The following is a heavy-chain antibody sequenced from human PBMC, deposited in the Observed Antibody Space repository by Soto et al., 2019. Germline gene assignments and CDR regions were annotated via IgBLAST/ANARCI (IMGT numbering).Heavy chain of an antibody. J-gene: IGHJ4*02. CDR3: ARPRDGRQLHTFDY. V-gene: IGHV5-51*01. CDR2: IYPGDSDT. D-gene: IGHD2-21*01. CDR1: GYSFTSYW. Sequence: PXDSLTISCKGSGYSFTSYWIGLVRQMPGKGLEWMGIIYPGDSDTRYSPSFQGQVTISADKSISTAYLQWSSLKASDTAMYYCARPRDGRQLHTFDYWGQGTLVTVSS.